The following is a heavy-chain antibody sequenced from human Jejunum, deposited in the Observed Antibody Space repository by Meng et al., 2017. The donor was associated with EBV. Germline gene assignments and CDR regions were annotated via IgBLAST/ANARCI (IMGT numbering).Heavy chain of an antibody. D-gene: IGHD6-13*01. CDR2: VSPSPVDT. CDR3: ARGLDSSTPGTD. V-gene: IGHV1-46*01. Sequence: QVHPVQSVAEVKKPGASVKISCKTSGYTFTNYYMHWVRQAPGQGLEWVGMVSPSPVDTNYARKFQGRVTMTSDTSTSTVHMELSSLKSDDTAVYYCARGLDSSTPGTDWGQGTLVTVSS. CDR1: GYTFTNYY. J-gene: IGHJ4*02.